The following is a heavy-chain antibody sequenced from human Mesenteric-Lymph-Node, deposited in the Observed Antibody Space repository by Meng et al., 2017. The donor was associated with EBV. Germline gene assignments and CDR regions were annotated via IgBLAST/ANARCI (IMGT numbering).Heavy chain of an antibody. Sequence: QVQVQESGPGLVKPSGTLSLTCAVSGASISGPNWWSWVRQPPGKGLEWIGEVYHSGSTNYNPSLMSRVSMSVDTSKNHFSLKLTSVTAADTAMYYCAEVLNGYYYFDYWGQGTLVTVSS. D-gene: IGHD3-22*01. V-gene: IGHV4-4*02. CDR1: GASISGPNW. J-gene: IGHJ4*02. CDR3: AEVLNGYYYFDY. CDR2: VYHSGST.